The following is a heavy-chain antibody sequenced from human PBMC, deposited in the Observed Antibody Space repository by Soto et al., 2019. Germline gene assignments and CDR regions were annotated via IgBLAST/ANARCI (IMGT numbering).Heavy chain of an antibody. J-gene: IGHJ4*02. CDR1: GYTFTSYD. Sequence: QVQLVQSGAEVKKPGASVKVSCKASGYTFTSYDTNWVRQATGQGLEWMGWMNPNSGNTVYAQKFQGRVTMTRNTSVSTAYMELSSLRSEDTAVYYCARERSSGWYVDYWGQGTLVTASS. CDR3: ARERSSGWYVDY. V-gene: IGHV1-8*01. D-gene: IGHD6-19*01. CDR2: MNPNSGNT.